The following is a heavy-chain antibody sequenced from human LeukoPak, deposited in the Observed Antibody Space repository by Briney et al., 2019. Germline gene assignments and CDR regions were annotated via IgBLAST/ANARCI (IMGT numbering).Heavy chain of an antibody. CDR3: ARSLTGDLDWFDP. D-gene: IGHD7-27*01. CDR1: AFTFSTDS. CDR2: ISSNSRYI. J-gene: IGHJ5*02. Sequence: GGSLRLSCVVSAFTFSTDSVNWVRQAPGKGLEWVSSISSNSRYIYYADSVKGRFTISRDNAKNSLYLQMNSLRAEDTAVYYCARSLTGDLDWFDPWGQGTLVTVSS. V-gene: IGHV3-21*06.